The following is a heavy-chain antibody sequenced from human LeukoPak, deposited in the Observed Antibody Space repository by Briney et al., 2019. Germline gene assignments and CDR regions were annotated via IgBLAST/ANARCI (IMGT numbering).Heavy chain of an antibody. D-gene: IGHD6-19*01. CDR3: TRNSGWYGLS. V-gene: IGHV3-66*01. Sequence: GGSLRLSCAASGFTVSSNYMSWVRQAPGKGLEWVSVIYSGGSTYYADSVKGRFTISRDNSKNTLFLHLNSLRGEDTAVYYCTRNSGWYGLSWGQGTLVTVSS. CDR2: IYSGGST. CDR1: GFTVSSNY. J-gene: IGHJ1*01.